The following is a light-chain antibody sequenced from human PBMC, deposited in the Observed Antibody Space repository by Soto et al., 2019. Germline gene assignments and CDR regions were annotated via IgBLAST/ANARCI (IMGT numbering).Light chain of an antibody. CDR2: GSS. CDR3: QQADSFPLT. J-gene: IGKJ4*01. CDR1: QNFGGMF. Sequence: DIVLTQSPGTLSLSPGERATLSCRASQNFGGMFVAWYQQKLGQAPRLLIYGSSSRATGIPDRFSGSGSGTDFTLTISRLEPEDFATYYCQQADSFPLTFGRGTVVEMK. V-gene: IGKV3-20*01.